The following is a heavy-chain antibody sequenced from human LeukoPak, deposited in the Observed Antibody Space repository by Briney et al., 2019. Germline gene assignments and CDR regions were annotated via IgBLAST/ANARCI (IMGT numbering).Heavy chain of an antibody. CDR3: ARGTRLRQATTAPKAGY. J-gene: IGHJ4*02. Sequence: KPGGSLRLSCAASGFTFSSYSMNWVRQAPGKGLEWVSSISSSSSYIYYADSVKGRITISRDNAKNSLYLQMNSLRAEDTAVYYCARGTRLRQATTAPKAGYWGQGTLVTVSS. D-gene: IGHD5-12*01. CDR2: ISSSSSYI. V-gene: IGHV3-21*01. CDR1: GFTFSSYS.